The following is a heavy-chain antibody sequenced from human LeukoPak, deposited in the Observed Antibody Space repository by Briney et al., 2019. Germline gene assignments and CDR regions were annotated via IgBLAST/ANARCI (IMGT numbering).Heavy chain of an antibody. CDR1: GGTFSSYA. V-gene: IGHV1-69*06. Sequence: ASVKVSCKASGGTFSSYAISWVRQAPGQGLEWMGGTIPIFGTANYAQKFQGRVTITADKSTSTAYMELSSLRSEDTAVYYCATPGDYYGSGSPFDYWGQGTLVTVSS. D-gene: IGHD3-10*01. CDR3: ATPGDYYGSGSPFDY. J-gene: IGHJ4*02. CDR2: TIPIFGTA.